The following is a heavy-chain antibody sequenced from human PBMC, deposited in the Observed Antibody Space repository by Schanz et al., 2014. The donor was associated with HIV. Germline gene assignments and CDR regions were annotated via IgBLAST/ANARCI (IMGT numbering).Heavy chain of an antibody. J-gene: IGHJ6*02. V-gene: IGHV3-30*18. CDR1: GFSFSNYG. D-gene: IGHD3-22*01. CDR2: MSYDGIRK. Sequence: VQLLESGGGVVQPGRSLRLSCAASGFSFSNYGMHWVRQAPGKGLEWVAVMSYDGIRKNYADSVKGRFTISRDNSKNTLNLQMKSLRAEDTAMYYCAKDRNRYDSRYLGKGNYYYYYGMDVWGQGTTVTVSS. CDR3: AKDRNRYDSRYLGKGNYYYYYGMDV.